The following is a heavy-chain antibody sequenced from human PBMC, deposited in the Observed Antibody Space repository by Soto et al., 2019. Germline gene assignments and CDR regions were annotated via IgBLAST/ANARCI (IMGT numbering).Heavy chain of an antibody. Sequence: GGSLRLSCAASGFTFSSYAMSWVRQAPGKGLEWVSAISGSGGSTYYADSVKGRFTISRDNSKNTLYLQMNSLRAEDTAVYYCARDQLHLGELSLLPDYWGQGTLVTVSS. CDR2: ISGSGGST. CDR3: ARDQLHLGELSLLPDY. J-gene: IGHJ4*02. CDR1: GFTFSSYA. V-gene: IGHV3-23*01. D-gene: IGHD3-16*02.